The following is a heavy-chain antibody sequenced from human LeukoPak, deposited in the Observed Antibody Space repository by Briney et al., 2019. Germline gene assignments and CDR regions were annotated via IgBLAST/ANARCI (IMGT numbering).Heavy chain of an antibody. CDR1: GGSISSYY. V-gene: IGHV4-59*01. J-gene: IGHJ5*02. CDR2: IYYSGST. CDR3: ARDYGDYGWFDP. Sequence: SETLSLTCTVSGGSISSYYWSWIRQPPGKGLEWIGYIYYSGSTNYNPSLKSRVTISVDTSNNQFSLKLSSVTAADTAVYYCARDYGDYGWFDPWGQGTLVTVSS. D-gene: IGHD4-17*01.